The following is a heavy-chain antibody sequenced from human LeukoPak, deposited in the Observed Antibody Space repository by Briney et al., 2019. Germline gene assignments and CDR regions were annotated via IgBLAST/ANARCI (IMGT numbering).Heavy chain of an antibody. CDR3: ARDATREYCSSTSCYSFDY. D-gene: IGHD2-2*01. Sequence: SVKVSCKASGYTFTSYAMHWVRQAPGQGLEWMGGIIPIFGTANYAQKFQGRVTITADESTSTAYMELSSLRSEDTAVYYCARDATREYCSSTSCYSFDYWGQGTLVTVSS. J-gene: IGHJ4*02. CDR2: IIPIFGTA. V-gene: IGHV1-69*13. CDR1: GYTFTSYA.